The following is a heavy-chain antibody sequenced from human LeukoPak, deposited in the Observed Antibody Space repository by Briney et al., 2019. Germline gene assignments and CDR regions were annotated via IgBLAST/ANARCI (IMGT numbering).Heavy chain of an antibody. D-gene: IGHD3-22*01. CDR3: ARSLHYIVVLDY. CDR1: GGSISSSSYY. Sequence: SETLSLTCTVPGGSISSSSYYWGWIRQPPGKGLEWIGSIYYSGSTYYNPSLKSRVTISVDTSKNQFSLKLSSVTAADTAVYYCARSLHYIVVLDYWGQGTLVTVSS. V-gene: IGHV4-39*01. CDR2: IYYSGST. J-gene: IGHJ4*02.